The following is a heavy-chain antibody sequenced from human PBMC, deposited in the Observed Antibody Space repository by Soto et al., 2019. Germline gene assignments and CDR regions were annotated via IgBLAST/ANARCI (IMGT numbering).Heavy chain of an antibody. D-gene: IGHD3-22*01. CDR2: IIPIFGTA. J-gene: IGHJ4*02. CDR3: ARGGVVGHYYDSSGSPDY. V-gene: IGHV1-69*01. CDR1: GGTFSSYA. Sequence: QVQLVQSGAEVKKPGSSVKVSCKASGGTFSSYAISWVRQAPGQGLEWMGGIIPIFGTANYAQKFQGRVTITADESTSTAYMELSSLRSEDTAVYYCARGGVVGHYYDSSGSPDYWVQGTLVTVSS.